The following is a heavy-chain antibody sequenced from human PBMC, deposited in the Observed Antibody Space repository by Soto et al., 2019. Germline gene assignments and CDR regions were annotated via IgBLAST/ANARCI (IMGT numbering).Heavy chain of an antibody. CDR1: GFTVSSNY. V-gene: IGHV3-66*01. CDR3: AREMGYDIPFSRAFDI. D-gene: IGHD3-9*01. Sequence: PGGSLRLSCAASGFTVSSNYMSWVRQAPGKGLEWVSVIYSGGSTYYADSVKGRFTISRDNSKNTLYLQMNSLRAEDTAVYYCAREMGYDIPFSRAFDIWGQGTMVTVSS. J-gene: IGHJ3*02. CDR2: IYSGGST.